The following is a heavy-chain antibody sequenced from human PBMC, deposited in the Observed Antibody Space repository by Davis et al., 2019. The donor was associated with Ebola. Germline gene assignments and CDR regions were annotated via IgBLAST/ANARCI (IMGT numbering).Heavy chain of an antibody. D-gene: IGHD4-17*01. CDR3: ARHVYGDFWYFDL. V-gene: IGHV3-66*04. CDR1: GFMFSSYV. Sequence: GESLKISCAASGFMFSSYVMSWVRQAPGKGLEWVSVIYRDGRMYHADSVKGRFTISRDNSKNTVYLQINSLRAEDTAVYYCARHVYGDFWYFDLWGRGTRVTVSS. J-gene: IGHJ2*01. CDR2: IYRDGRM.